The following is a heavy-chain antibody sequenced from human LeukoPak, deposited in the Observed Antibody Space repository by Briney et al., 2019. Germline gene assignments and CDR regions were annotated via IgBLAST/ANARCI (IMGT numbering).Heavy chain of an antibody. Sequence: ASVKVSCKASGYTFTSYGISWVRQAPGRGLEWMGWISAYNDNTNYAQKLQGRVTMTTDTSTSTAYMELRSLRSDDTAVYYCARDAKWSSGSYYYGYWGQGTLVTVSS. D-gene: IGHD3-10*01. V-gene: IGHV1-18*04. CDR1: GYTFTSYG. J-gene: IGHJ4*02. CDR2: ISAYNDNT. CDR3: ARDAKWSSGSYYYGY.